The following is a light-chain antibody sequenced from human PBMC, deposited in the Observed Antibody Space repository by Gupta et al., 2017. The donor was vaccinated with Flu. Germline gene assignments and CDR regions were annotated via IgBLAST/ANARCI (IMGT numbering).Light chain of an antibody. Sequence: QSVLTQPPSVSGAPRQRVTISCFGSSSNIGNYAVNWYQQLPGKAPKLLIYYDDLKPSGVSDRFSGSKFGTSASLAISGLQSEDEADYYCAAWDDSVNGPVFGGGTKLTVL. CDR3: AAWDDSVNGPV. J-gene: IGLJ2*01. CDR1: SSNIGNYA. CDR2: YDD. V-gene: IGLV1-36*01.